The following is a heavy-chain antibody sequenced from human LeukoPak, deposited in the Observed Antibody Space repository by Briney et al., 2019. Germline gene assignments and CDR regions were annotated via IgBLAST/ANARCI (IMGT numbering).Heavy chain of an antibody. CDR2: IYYSGST. V-gene: IGHV4-39*01. CDR3: ARLDLEGSYYRGGDFDY. Sequence: PSETLSLTCTVSGGSISSGSYYWGWIRQPPGKGPEGIGTIYYSGSTYYNPSLKSRVTISVDTSKNQFSLKLSSVTAADTAVYYCARLDLEGSYYRGGDFDYWGQGTLLTVSS. CDR1: GGSISSGSYY. J-gene: IGHJ4*02. D-gene: IGHD1-26*01.